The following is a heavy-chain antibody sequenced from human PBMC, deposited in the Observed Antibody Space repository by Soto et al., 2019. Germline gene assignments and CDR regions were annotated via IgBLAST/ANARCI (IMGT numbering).Heavy chain of an antibody. V-gene: IGHV5-51*01. D-gene: IGHD3-10*01. CDR3: ASRKELLWFGELPDY. Sequence: GESLKISCKGSGYSFTSYWIGWVRQMPGKGLEWMGIIYPGDSDTRYSPSFQGQVTISADKSISTAYLQWSSLKASDTARYYCASRKELLWFGELPDYWGQGTLVTVSS. J-gene: IGHJ4*02. CDR1: GYSFTSYW. CDR2: IYPGDSDT.